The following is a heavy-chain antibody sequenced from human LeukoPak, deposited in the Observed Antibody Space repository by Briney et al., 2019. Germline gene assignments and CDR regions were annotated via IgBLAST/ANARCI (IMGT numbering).Heavy chain of an antibody. CDR1: GFTVSSNY. CDR3: ARVGCSSTSCYRAFDI. J-gene: IGHJ3*02. D-gene: IGHD2-2*01. V-gene: IGHV3-21*01. CDR2: ISSSSSYI. Sequence: PGGSLRLSCAASGFTVSSNYMSWVRQAPGKGLEWVSSISSSSSYIYYADSVKGRFTISRDNSKNTLYLQMNSLRAEDTAVYYCARVGCSSTSCYRAFDIWGQGTMVTVSS.